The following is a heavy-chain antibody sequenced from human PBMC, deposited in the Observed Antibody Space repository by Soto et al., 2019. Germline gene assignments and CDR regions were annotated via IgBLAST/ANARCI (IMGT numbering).Heavy chain of an antibody. CDR2: INPNSGGT. J-gene: IGHJ5*02. Sequence: GASVKVSCKASGYTFTGYYMHWVRQAPGQGLEWMGWINPNSGGTNYAQKFQGWVTMTRDTSISTAYMELSRLRSDDTAVYYCARDSYYYGSGSYYNDDNWFDPWGQGTLVTVSP. CDR1: GYTFTGYY. D-gene: IGHD3-10*01. CDR3: ARDSYYYGSGSYYNDDNWFDP. V-gene: IGHV1-2*04.